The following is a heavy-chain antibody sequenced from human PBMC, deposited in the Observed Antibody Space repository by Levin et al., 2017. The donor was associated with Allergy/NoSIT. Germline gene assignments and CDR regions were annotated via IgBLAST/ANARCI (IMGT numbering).Heavy chain of an antibody. Sequence: SETLSLTCTVSGGSISSGSYYWSWIRQPAGKGLEWIGRIYTSGSTNYNPSLKSRVTISVDTSKNQFSLKLSSVTAADTAVYYCARELRAYGAPNWFDPWGQGTLVTVSS. D-gene: IGHD4-17*01. J-gene: IGHJ5*02. CDR2: IYTSGST. CDR3: ARELRAYGAPNWFDP. CDR1: GGSISSGSYY. V-gene: IGHV4-61*02.